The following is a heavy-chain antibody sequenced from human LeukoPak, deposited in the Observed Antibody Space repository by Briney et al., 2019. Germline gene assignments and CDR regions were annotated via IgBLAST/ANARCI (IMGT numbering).Heavy chain of an antibody. CDR2: IYYSGST. V-gene: IGHV4-39*01. CDR3: ARGPARQVY. CDR1: GGSISSSSYY. Sequence: SETLSLTCTVSGGSISSSSYYWGWIRQPPGKGLEWIGSIYYSGSTYYNPSLKSRVTISVDTSKNQFSLKLSSVTAADTAVYYCARGPARQVYWGQGTLVTVSS. D-gene: IGHD6-6*01. J-gene: IGHJ4*02.